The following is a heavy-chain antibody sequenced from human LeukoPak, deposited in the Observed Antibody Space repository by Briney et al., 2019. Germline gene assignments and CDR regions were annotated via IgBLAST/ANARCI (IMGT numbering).Heavy chain of an antibody. CDR2: IKSKTDGGTT. CDR1: GFTFSNAW. V-gene: IGHV3-15*01. J-gene: IGHJ4*02. D-gene: IGHD3-3*01. Sequence: GGSLRLSCAASGFTFSNAWMSWVRQAPGKGLEWVVRIKSKTDGGTTDYAAPVKGRFTLSRDDSKNTLYLQMNSLKTEDTAVYYCTSFGGDFWSGYPYYFDYWGQGTLVTVSS. CDR3: TSFGGDFWSGYPYYFDY.